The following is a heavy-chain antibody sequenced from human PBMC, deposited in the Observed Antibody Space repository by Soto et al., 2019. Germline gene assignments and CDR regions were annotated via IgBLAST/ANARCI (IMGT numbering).Heavy chain of an antibody. J-gene: IGHJ4*01. Sequence: GGSLRLSCAASGFTFSSYAMHWVRQAPGKGLEWVAVISYDGSNKYYADSVKGRFTISRDNSKNTLYLQMNSLRAEDTAVYYCSREDYNNSSYRLAHFDY. D-gene: IGHD3-22*01. CDR1: GFTFSSYA. V-gene: IGHV3-30-3*01. CDR2: ISYDGSNK. CDR3: SREDYNNSSYRLAHFDY.